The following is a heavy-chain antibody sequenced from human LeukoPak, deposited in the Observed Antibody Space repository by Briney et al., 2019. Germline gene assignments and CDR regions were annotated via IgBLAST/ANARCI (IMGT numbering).Heavy chain of an antibody. CDR1: GYTFTSYG. CDR2: ISAYNGNT. Sequence: ASVKVSCKASGYTFTSYGISWVRQAPGQGLEWMGWISAYNGNTNYAQKLQGRVTMTTDTSTSTAYMELRSLRSDDTAVYYCARTHRYGYSGYPSVDYWGQGTLVTVSS. V-gene: IGHV1-18*01. J-gene: IGHJ4*02. D-gene: IGHD5-12*01. CDR3: ARTHRYGYSGYPSVDY.